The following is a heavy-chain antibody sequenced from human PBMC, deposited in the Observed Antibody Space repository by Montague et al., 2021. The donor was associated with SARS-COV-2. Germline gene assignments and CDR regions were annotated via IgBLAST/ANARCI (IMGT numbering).Heavy chain of an antibody. CDR3: ATLSRRTAAGTRDYFGLDV. CDR2: IFHSGTI. Sequence: SETLSLTCRVSGASISTSTWWTWVRQTPGKGLEWIGEIFHSGTINYNPSLKSRVSISVDKSNNQFSLRLSSLIAADTAVYYCATLSRRTAAGTRDYFGLDVWGQGTTVVVSS. V-gene: IGHV4-4*02. CDR1: GASISTSTW. J-gene: IGHJ6*02. D-gene: IGHD6-13*01.